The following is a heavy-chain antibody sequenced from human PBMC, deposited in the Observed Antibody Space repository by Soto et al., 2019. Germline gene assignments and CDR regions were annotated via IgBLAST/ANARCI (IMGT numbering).Heavy chain of an antibody. J-gene: IGHJ4*02. CDR1: GFTFSAYA. CDR2: MSGTSPST. Sequence: EVQLLESGGGLVQPGGSLRLSCAASGFTFSAYAMSWVRQAPGKGLEWVSAMSGTSPSTYYAASVQGRFSISTDSSRKTLFLQMYTLRAEDSAVYFCATRIFGVEYWGQGTLVTVSS. D-gene: IGHD3-3*01. CDR3: ATRIFGVEY. V-gene: IGHV3-23*01.